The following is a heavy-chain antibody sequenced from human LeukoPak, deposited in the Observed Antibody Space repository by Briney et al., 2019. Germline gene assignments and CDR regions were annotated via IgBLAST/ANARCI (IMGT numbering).Heavy chain of an antibody. Sequence: GGSLRLSCAASRFTFSSYSMNWVRQAPGKGLEWVSSISSSSSYIYYADSVKGRFTISRDNAKNSLYLQMNTLRAEDTAVYYCARDRRSGDTAMVIGGMNYYFDYWGQGTLVTVSS. J-gene: IGHJ4*02. CDR3: ARDRRSGDTAMVIGGMNYYFDY. CDR2: ISSSSSYI. D-gene: IGHD5-18*01. CDR1: RFTFSSYS. V-gene: IGHV3-21*01.